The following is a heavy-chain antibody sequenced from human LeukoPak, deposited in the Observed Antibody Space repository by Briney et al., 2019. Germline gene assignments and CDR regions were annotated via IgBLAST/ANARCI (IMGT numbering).Heavy chain of an antibody. V-gene: IGHV4-38-2*02. CDR1: GYSISSGYY. Sequence: PSETLSLTCTVSGYSISSGYYWGWIRQPPGKGLEWIGSIYHSGSTYYNPSLKSRVTISVDTSKNQFSLKLSSVTAADTAVYYCARDSYDFWSGYCLDYWDQGTLVTVSS. J-gene: IGHJ4*02. CDR2: IYHSGST. D-gene: IGHD3-3*01. CDR3: ARDSYDFWSGYCLDY.